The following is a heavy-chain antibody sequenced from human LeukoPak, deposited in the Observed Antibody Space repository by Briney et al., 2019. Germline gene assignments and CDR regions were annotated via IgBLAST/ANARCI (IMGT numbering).Heavy chain of an antibody. J-gene: IGHJ3*02. Sequence: PGGSLRLSCAASGFTFDDYAMHWVRQAPGKGLEWVSGISWNSGSIGYADSVKGRFTISRDNAKNSLYLQMNSLRAEDTALYYCASPSRGDAFDIWGQGTMVTVSS. D-gene: IGHD2-2*01. CDR3: ASPSRGDAFDI. CDR1: GFTFDDYA. V-gene: IGHV3-9*01. CDR2: ISWNSGSI.